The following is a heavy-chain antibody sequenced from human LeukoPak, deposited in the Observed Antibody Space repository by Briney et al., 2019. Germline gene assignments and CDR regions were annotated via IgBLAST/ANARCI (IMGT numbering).Heavy chain of an antibody. D-gene: IGHD4-17*01. V-gene: IGHV5-51*01. CDR3: ARSPMTTVTYFDY. Sequence: GESLKISCKGSGYSFTSYWIRWVRQMPGKGLEWMGIIYPGDPDTRYSPSFQGQVTISADKSISTAYLQWSSLKASDTAMYYCARSPMTTVTYFDYWGQGTLVTVSS. CDR2: IYPGDPDT. CDR1: GYSFTSYW. J-gene: IGHJ4*02.